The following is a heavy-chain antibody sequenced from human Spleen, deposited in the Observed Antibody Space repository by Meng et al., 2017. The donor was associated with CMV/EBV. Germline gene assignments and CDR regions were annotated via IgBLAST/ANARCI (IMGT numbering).Heavy chain of an antibody. V-gene: IGHV1-69*10. D-gene: IGHD3/OR15-3a*01. Sequence: SVKVSCKASGGTFSRDPISWVRQAPGQGLEWMGGVIPLLDIANYEQNFQGKVTITADKSTNTVYMQLRSLRSEDTAGYYCARSSRGQYRSNYDFWTADSWGQGTLVTVSS. J-gene: IGHJ4*02. CDR1: GGTFSRDP. CDR2: VIPLLDIA. CDR3: ARSSRGQYRSNYDFWTADS.